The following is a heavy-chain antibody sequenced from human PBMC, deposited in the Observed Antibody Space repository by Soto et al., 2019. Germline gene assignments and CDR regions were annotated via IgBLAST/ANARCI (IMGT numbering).Heavy chain of an antibody. CDR1: GYTFTHYY. J-gene: IGHJ4*02. D-gene: IGHD6-13*01. CDR2: IKPASGST. V-gene: IGHV1-46*01. CDR3: PRDLAAGDN. Sequence: QVQLVQSGAEVKKPGASVKVSCRTSGYTFTHYYIHWVRQAHGQGLEWLGIIKPASGSTNYAQDFQGRVTLTMDTSTTTVYMELSGVRAEDTAIFYCPRDLAAGDNWGQGTLVTVSS.